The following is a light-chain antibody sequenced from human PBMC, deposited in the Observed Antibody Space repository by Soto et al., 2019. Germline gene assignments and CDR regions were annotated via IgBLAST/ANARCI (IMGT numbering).Light chain of an antibody. CDR2: TAS. CDR1: QNIGSW. CDR3: QQYDRYSWT. Sequence: DIQMTQSPSILSASVADRVTITCRASQNIGSWLAWYQQKPGKAPKLLIYTASSLESGVPSRFSGSGSGTEFTLTISSLQPDDFATYYCQQYDRYSWTFGQGTKVEIK. V-gene: IGKV1-5*03. J-gene: IGKJ1*01.